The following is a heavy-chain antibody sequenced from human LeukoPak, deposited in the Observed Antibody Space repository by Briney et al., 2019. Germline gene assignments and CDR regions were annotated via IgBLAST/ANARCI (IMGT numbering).Heavy chain of an antibody. D-gene: IGHD3-22*01. CDR2: IYYSGST. V-gene: IGHV4-59*01. Sequence: SETLSLTCTVSGGSISSYYWSWIRQPPGKGLEWIGYIYYSGSTNYNPSLKSRVTISVDTSKNQFSLKLSSVTAADTAVYYCARGANYCELDYWGQGTLVTVSS. CDR1: GGSISSYY. J-gene: IGHJ4*02. CDR3: ARGANYCELDY.